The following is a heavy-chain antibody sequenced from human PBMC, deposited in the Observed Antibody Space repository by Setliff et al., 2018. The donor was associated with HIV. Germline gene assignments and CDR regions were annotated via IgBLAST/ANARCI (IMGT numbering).Heavy chain of an antibody. CDR3: ARDRGTQHYSFDY. CDR2: LYPSGIT. CDR1: GFTFNTYA. Sequence: GGSLRLSCAASGFTFNTYAMSWVRQAPGKGLEWVSILYPSGITNYAASVKGRFTISRDSSDTTVSLQMNSLRSEDTAIYYCARDRGTQHYSFDYWGQGTLVTVSS. J-gene: IGHJ4*02. V-gene: IGHV3-66*03. D-gene: IGHD1-26*01.